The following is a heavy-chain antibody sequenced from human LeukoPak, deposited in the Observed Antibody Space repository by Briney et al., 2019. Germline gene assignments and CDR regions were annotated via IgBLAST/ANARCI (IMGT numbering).Heavy chain of an antibody. J-gene: IGHJ4*02. CDR2: VSGSGSTV. V-gene: IGHV3-48*01. Sequence: GGSLRLSCAASGFTFSDHIMNWVRQLPGKRLEWVAYVSGSGSTVYYADSVKGRFTIPRDNGKSSLYLQMNSLRVEDTALYYCVRQFASWGQGTLVTVSS. CDR1: GFTFSDHI. CDR3: VRQFAS.